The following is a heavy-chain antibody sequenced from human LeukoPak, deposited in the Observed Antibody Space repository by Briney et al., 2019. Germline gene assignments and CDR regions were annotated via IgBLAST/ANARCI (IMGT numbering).Heavy chain of an antibody. CDR1: GFTSSSYA. CDR3: ARDGLELRGAFDI. Sequence: GGSLRLSCAASGFTSSSYAMHWVRQAPGKGLEWVAVISYDGSNKYYADSVKGRFTTSRDNAKNSLYLQMNSLRAEDTAVYYCARDGLELRGAFDIWGQGTMVTVSS. CDR2: ISYDGSNK. J-gene: IGHJ3*02. V-gene: IGHV3-30-3*01. D-gene: IGHD1-7*01.